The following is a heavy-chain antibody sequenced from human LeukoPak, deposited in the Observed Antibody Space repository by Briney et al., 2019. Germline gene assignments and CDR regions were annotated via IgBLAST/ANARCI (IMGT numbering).Heavy chain of an antibody. CDR2: IYYSGST. V-gene: IGHV4-59*08. J-gene: IGHJ4*02. D-gene: IGHD3-22*01. Sequence: SETLSLTCTVSGGSISSYYWSWIRQPPGKGLEWIGYIYYSGSTNYNPSLKSRVTISVDTSKNQFSLKLSSVTAADTAVYYCARRLDYYESSGYYREVFDYWGQGTLVTVSS. CDR1: GGSISSYY. CDR3: ARRLDYYESSGYYREVFDY.